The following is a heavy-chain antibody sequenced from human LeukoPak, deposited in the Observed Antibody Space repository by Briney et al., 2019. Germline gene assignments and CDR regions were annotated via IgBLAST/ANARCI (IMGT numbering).Heavy chain of an antibody. J-gene: IGHJ4*02. CDR3: ARDLVHSSSWYGNFDY. V-gene: IGHV1-69*06. CDR1: GGTFSSYA. D-gene: IGHD6-13*01. CDR2: IIPIFGTA. Sequence: VASVKVSCKASGGTFSSYAISRVRQAPGQGLEWMGGIIPIFGTANYAQKFQGRVTITADKSTSTAYMELSSLRSEDTAVYYCARDLVHSSSWYGNFDYWGQGTPVTVSS.